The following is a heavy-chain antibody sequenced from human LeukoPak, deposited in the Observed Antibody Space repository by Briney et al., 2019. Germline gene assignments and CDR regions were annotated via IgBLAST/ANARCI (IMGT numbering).Heavy chain of an antibody. CDR1: GFTFSSYS. D-gene: IGHD5-18*01. J-gene: IGHJ6*02. CDR3: ARSWLVYYYGMDV. Sequence: GGSLRLSCAASGFTFSSYSMNWVRQAPGKGLEWVSSISSSSYIYYADSVKGRFTISRDNAKNSLYLQMNSLRAEDTAVYYCARSWLVYYYGMDVWGQGTTVTVSS. V-gene: IGHV3-21*01. CDR2: ISSSSYI.